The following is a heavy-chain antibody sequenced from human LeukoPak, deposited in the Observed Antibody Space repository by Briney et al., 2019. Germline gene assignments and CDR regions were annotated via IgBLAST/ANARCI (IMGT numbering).Heavy chain of an antibody. J-gene: IGHJ1*01. CDR3: AKMVTIVTSRFLQD. V-gene: IGHV1-2*02. Sequence: VASVKVSCKTSGYTFTGYYMHWVRQAPGQGLEWMGWINPNSGGTNYAQKFQGRVTMTGDTSIRTAYMELRTLSSDDTAVYYCAKMVTIVTSRFLQDWGQGTLVTVSS. CDR2: INPNSGGT. D-gene: IGHD2-21*02. CDR1: GYTFTGYY.